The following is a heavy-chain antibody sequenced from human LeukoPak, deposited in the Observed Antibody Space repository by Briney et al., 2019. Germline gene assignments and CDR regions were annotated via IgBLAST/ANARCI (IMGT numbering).Heavy chain of an antibody. Sequence: PGGSLRLSCAASGFIFTDYGMHWARQAPGKGLEWLTFIRYDGSDKYYADSVKGRFTISRDNSKNTLYLQMNSLTSEDTAVYYCAKEGTASKPSDLDHWGLGILVTVSS. D-gene: IGHD1/OR15-1a*01. CDR1: GFIFTDYG. CDR2: IRYDGSDK. CDR3: AKEGTASKPSDLDH. J-gene: IGHJ4*02. V-gene: IGHV3-30*02.